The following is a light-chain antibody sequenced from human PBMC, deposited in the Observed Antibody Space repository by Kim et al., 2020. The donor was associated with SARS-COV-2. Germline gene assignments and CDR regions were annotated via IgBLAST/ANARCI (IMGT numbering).Light chain of an antibody. CDR3: QAWDSSTFYV. V-gene: IGLV3-1*01. Sequence: VSQGRTYNIPCSGDKLGDNDVPWQQQRPGQPPALVIYRDNKRPSGIPGRFSGSNSGNTATLTISGTHAMDEADYYCQAWDSSTFYVFGTGTKVTVL. CDR2: RDN. J-gene: IGLJ1*01. CDR1: KLGDND.